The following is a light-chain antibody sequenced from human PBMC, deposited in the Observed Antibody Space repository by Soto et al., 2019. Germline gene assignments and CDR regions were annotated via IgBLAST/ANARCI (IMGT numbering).Light chain of an antibody. J-gene: IGKJ4*01. CDR2: ATS. CDR3: QQYNNWPLT. Sequence: EFALTQSPGTLSLSPGERATLACRASHRVSSYLAWYQQKPGQAPRLLIFATSTRATGIPARFSGSGSGTEFTLTISSLQSEDSAVYYCQQYNNWPLTFGGGTKVDIK. CDR1: HRVSSY. V-gene: IGKV3-15*01.